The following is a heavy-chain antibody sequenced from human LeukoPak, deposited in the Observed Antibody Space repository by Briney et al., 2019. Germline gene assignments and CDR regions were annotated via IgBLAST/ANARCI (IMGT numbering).Heavy chain of an antibody. CDR3: ASRIAGENYYYYYYGMDV. D-gene: IGHD6-13*01. CDR2: IYYSGST. V-gene: IGHV4-39*01. CDR1: GVSISSSSYY. J-gene: IGHJ6*02. Sequence: ASETLSLTCTVSGVSISSSSYYWGWIRQPPGKGLEWIGSIYYSGSTYYNPSLKSRVTISVDTSKNQFSLKLSSVTAADTAVYYCASRIAGENYYYYYYGMDVWGQGTTVTVSS.